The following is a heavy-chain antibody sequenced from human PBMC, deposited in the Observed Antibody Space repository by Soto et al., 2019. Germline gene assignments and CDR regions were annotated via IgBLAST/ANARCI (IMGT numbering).Heavy chain of an antibody. J-gene: IGHJ3*02. CDR2: ISAYNGNT. V-gene: IGHV1-18*01. CDR3: ARGRGYCSSTSCYAKAFDI. CDR1: GYTFTSYG. Sequence: QVKLVQSGAEVKKPGASVKVSCKASGYTFTSYGISWVRQAPGQGLEWMGWISAYNGNTNYAQKLQGRVTMTTDTSTSTAYMELRSLRSDDTAVHYCARGRGYCSSTSCYAKAFDIWGQGTMVTVSS. D-gene: IGHD2-2*01.